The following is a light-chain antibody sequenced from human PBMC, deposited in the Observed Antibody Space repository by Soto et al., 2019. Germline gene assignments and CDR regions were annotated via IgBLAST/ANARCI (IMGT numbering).Light chain of an antibody. CDR1: SGHSSYI. V-gene: IGLV4-60*02. CDR2: LEGSGSY. J-gene: IGLJ1*01. Sequence: QTVVTQSSSASASLGSSVKLTCTLSSGHSSYIIAWHQQQPGKAPRYLMKLEGSGSYNTGSGVPDRFSGSSSGADRYLTISNLQFEDEADYYCETWVSNPYVFGTGTQLTVL. CDR3: ETWVSNPYV.